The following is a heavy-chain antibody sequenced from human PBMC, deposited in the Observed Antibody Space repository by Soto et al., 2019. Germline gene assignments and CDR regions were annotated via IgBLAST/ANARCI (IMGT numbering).Heavy chain of an antibody. CDR2: ISSSGSTI. CDR1: GFTFSDYY. V-gene: IGHV3-11*01. J-gene: IGHJ6*03. CDR3: ARGRAEDSSSSNYYYYMDV. D-gene: IGHD6-13*01. Sequence: GGSLRLSCAASGFTFSDYYMSWIRQAPGKGLEWVSYISSSGSTIYYADSVKGRFTISRDNAKNSLYLQMNSLRAEDTAVYYCARGRAEDSSSSNYYYYMDVWGKGTTVTVSS.